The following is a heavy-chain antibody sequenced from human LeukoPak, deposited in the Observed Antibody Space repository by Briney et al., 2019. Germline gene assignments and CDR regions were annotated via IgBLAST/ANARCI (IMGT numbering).Heavy chain of an antibody. CDR1: GFTFDDYA. D-gene: IGHD1-26*01. V-gene: IGHV3-30*02. CDR2: IRYDGSNK. CDR3: ASSHGEGAHPFDY. Sequence: GGSLRLSCAASGFTFDDYAMHWVRQAPGKGLEWAAFIRYDGSNKYYADSVKGRFTISRDNSKNTLYLQMNSLRAEDTAVYYCASSHGEGAHPFDYWGQGTLVTVSS. J-gene: IGHJ4*02.